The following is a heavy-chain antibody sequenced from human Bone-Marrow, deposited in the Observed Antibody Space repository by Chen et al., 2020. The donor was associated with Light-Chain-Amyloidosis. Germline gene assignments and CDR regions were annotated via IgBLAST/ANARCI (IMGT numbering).Heavy chain of an antibody. V-gene: IGHV3-7*03. CDR1: EFRFKRLG. Sequence: VHLVESGGGVVRPGGSLRLSCVGSEFRFKRLGMHWVRQAPGKGLEWVTTINPAGNSINYLDSVRGRFTVSRDNAKNSLYLQMNSLTAEDTALYYCARDPAYSAFDIWGQGAMVTVSS. CDR2: INPAGNSI. CDR3: ARDPAYSAFDI. D-gene: IGHD4-4*01. J-gene: IGHJ3*02.